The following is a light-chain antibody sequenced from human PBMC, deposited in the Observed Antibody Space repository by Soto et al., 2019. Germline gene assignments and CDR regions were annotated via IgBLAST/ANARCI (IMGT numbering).Light chain of an antibody. V-gene: IGLV2-14*01. CDR3: SSYTSTSTRV. CDR1: SSDVGGYNY. Sequence: QSVLTQPAFVSGSPGQSITISCTGTSSDVGGYNYVSWYQHPPGKAPKLMISEVSNRPSGVSNRFSGSKSGNTASLTISGPQAEDEADYYCSSYTSTSTRVFGTGTKLTVL. CDR2: EVS. J-gene: IGLJ1*01.